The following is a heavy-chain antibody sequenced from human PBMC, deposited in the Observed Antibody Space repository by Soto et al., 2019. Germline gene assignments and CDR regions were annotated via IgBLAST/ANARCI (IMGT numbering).Heavy chain of an antibody. CDR1: GFTFSSYA. CDR3: AKDHFSDWATYFDY. J-gene: IGHJ4*02. CDR2: ISYDGSNK. D-gene: IGHD3-9*01. Sequence: PGGSLRLSCAASGFTFSSYAMHWVRQAPGKGLEWVAVISYDGSNKYYADSVKGRFTISRDNSKNTLYLQMNSLRAEDTAVYFCAKDHFSDWATYFDYWGLGTLVTVSS. V-gene: IGHV3-30-3*01.